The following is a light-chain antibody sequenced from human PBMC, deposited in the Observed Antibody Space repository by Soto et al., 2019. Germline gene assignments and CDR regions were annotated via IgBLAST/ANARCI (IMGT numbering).Light chain of an antibody. Sequence: DIQMTQSPSSLSASVGDRVTITCRANYNIRNSLNWYQQKPREAPKLLIYASSSLESGVPSRFSGSASGTDFTLTISSLQPDDFATYYCQQYDTFPWTFGQGTKVDIK. CDR2: ASS. CDR1: YNIRNS. J-gene: IGKJ1*01. CDR3: QQYDTFPWT. V-gene: IGKV1-39*01.